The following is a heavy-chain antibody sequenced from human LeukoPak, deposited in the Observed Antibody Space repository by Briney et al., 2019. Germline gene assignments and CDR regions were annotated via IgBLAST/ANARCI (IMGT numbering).Heavy chain of an antibody. V-gene: IGHV4-34*01. CDR1: GGSSSGYY. D-gene: IGHD6-19*01. J-gene: IGHJ4*02. CDR2: INHSGST. CDR3: ARGRAVAGWSRYYFDY. Sequence: SQTLSLTCAVYGGSSSGYYWSWIRQPPEKGLEWSGEINHSGSTNYNPSLKSRVTISVDTSKNQFSLKLSSVTAADAAVYYCARGRAVAGWSRYYFDYWGKGTLVTVSS.